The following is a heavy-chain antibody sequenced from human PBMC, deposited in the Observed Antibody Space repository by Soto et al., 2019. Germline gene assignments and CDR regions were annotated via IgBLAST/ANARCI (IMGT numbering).Heavy chain of an antibody. D-gene: IGHD3-22*01. J-gene: IGHJ4*02. CDR3: ARPLNHYYDSSGYHY. CDR1: GFTFSSYS. V-gene: IGHV3-21*01. Sequence: EVQLVESGGGLVKPGGSPRLSCAASGFTFSSYSMNWVRQAPGKGLEWVSSISSSSSYIYYADSVKGRFTISRDNAKNSLYLQMNSLRAEDTAVYYCARPLNHYYDSSGYHYWGQGTLVTVSS. CDR2: ISSSSSYI.